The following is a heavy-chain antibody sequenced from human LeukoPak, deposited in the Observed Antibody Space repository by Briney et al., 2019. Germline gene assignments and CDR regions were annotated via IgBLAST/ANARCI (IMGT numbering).Heavy chain of an antibody. J-gene: IGHJ5*02. D-gene: IGHD3-3*01. CDR1: GGSISSGSYY. Sequence: SETLSLTCTVSGGSISSGSYYWSWIRPPAGKGLEWIGRIYTSGSTNYNPSLQSRVTISVDTSKNQFSLKLSSVTAADTAVYYCARGKLGLRFLEWLQSNWFDPWGQGTLVTVSS. CDR3: ARGKLGLRFLEWLQSNWFDP. CDR2: IYTSGST. V-gene: IGHV4-61*02.